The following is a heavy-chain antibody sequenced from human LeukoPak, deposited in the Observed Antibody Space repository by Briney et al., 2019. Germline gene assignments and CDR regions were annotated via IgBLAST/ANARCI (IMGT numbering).Heavy chain of an antibody. CDR2: ISGGGGST. V-gene: IGHV3-23*01. J-gene: IGHJ6*04. Sequence: GGSLRLSCAASGFSFSNYWMSWVRQAPGNGLEWVSAISGGGGSTYYADSVKGRFTISGDNSKNTLYLQMNSLRAEDTAVYYCAELGITMIGGVWGKGTTVTISS. CDR3: AELGITMIGGV. CDR1: GFSFSNYW. D-gene: IGHD3-10*02.